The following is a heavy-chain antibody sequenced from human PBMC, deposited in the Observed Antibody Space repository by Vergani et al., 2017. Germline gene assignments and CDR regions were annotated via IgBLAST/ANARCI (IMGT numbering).Heavy chain of an antibody. CDR2: IYSGGST. Sequence: EVQLVESGGGLIQPGGSLRLSCAASGFTVSSNYMSWVRQAPGKGLEWVSVIYSGGSTYYADSVKGRFTISRDNSKNTLDLQMNSLRAEDTAVYYCARDQSGSYWYEAGDFDIWGKGTMVTVSS. CDR3: ARDQSGSYWYEAGDFDI. J-gene: IGHJ3*02. V-gene: IGHV3-53*01. CDR1: GFTVSSNY. D-gene: IGHD1-26*01.